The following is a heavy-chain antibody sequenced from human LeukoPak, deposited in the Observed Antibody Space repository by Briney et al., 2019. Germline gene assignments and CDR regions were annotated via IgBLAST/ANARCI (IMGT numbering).Heavy chain of an antibody. V-gene: IGHV1-2*02. CDR2: INPNSGGT. CDR3: ARAPEDYDFWSGYLNWYFDL. Sequence: ASVKVSCKASGYTFTGFYIHWVRQAPGQGLEWMGWINPNSGGTKYAQRFQGRVTMTRDTSTSTAYMELRSLRSDDTAVYYCARAPEDYDFWSGYLNWYFDLWGRGTLVTVSS. CDR1: GYTFTGFY. D-gene: IGHD3-3*01. J-gene: IGHJ2*01.